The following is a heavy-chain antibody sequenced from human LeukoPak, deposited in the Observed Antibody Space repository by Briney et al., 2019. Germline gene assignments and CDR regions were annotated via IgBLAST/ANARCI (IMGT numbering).Heavy chain of an antibody. CDR2: IYTSGST. V-gene: IGHV4-61*02. CDR1: GGSISSGSYY. CDR3: ARDRIAAALDYYMDV. D-gene: IGHD6-13*01. J-gene: IGHJ6*03. Sequence: SEALSLTCTVSGGSISSGSYYWSWIRQPAGKGLEWIGRIYTSGSTNYNPSLKSRVTISVDTSKNQFSLKLSSVTAADTAVYYCARDRIAAALDYYMDVWGKGTTVTVSS.